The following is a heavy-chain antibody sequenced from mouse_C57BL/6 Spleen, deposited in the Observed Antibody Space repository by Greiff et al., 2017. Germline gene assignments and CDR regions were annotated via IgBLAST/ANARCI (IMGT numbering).Heavy chain of an antibody. V-gene: IGHV1-26*01. CDR2: INPNNGVT. CDR3: ARASMDY. CDR1: GYTFTDYY. Sequence: VQLQQSGPELVKPGASVKISCKASGYTFTDYYMDWVKQSHGKSLEWIGDINPNNGVTSYNQKFKGKATLTVDNSSSTAYMERRSLTSEDSAVYYWARASMDYWGQGTSVTVSS. J-gene: IGHJ4*01.